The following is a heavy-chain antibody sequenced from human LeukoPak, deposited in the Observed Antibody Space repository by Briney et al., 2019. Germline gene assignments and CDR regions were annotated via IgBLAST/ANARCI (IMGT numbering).Heavy chain of an antibody. CDR2: IWYDASSP. CDR3: ARDDCGGDCYLVH. Sequence: PGGSLRLSCAASGFTFRSYGMHWVRQAPGQGLEWVAGIWYDASSPDYADSVKGRFTISRDNSKNTLYLQMNSLRAEDTAVYYCARDDCGGDCYLVHWGQGTLVTVSS. D-gene: IGHD2-21*02. CDR1: GFTFRSYG. J-gene: IGHJ4*02. V-gene: IGHV3-33*01.